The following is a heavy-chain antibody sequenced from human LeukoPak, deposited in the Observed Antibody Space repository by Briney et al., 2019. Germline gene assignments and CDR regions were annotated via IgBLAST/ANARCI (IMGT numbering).Heavy chain of an antibody. Sequence: SETLSLTCTFSGYSISSGYYWGWIRQPPGKGLEWIGYIYYSGSTNYNPSLKSRVTISVDTSKNQFSLKLSSVTAADTAVYYCARGGGLRPFDYWGQGTLVTVSS. CDR1: GYSISSGYY. D-gene: IGHD5-12*01. CDR3: ARGGGLRPFDY. J-gene: IGHJ4*02. CDR2: IYYSGST. V-gene: IGHV4-61*01.